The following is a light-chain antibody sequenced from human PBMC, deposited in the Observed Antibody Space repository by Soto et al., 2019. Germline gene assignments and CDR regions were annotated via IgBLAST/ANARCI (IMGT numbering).Light chain of an antibody. CDR1: QSISSY. CDR3: QQRSNWPIT. J-gene: IGKJ1*01. Sequence: DIQMTQSPSSLSASVGDRVTMACRASQSISSYLNWYQQKPGKAPKLLIYAASSLQSGVPSRFSGSGSGTDFTLTISSLEPEDFAVYYCQQRSNWPITFGQGTKVDIK. V-gene: IGKV1-39*01. CDR2: AAS.